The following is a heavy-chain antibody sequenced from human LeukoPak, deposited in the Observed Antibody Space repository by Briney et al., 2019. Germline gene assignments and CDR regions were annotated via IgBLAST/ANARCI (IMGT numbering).Heavy chain of an antibody. CDR2: IYSSGST. J-gene: IGHJ4*02. CDR1: GFTVSSNY. CDR3: ARDLNDLLQNYRSTWYPADY. D-gene: IGHD6-13*01. V-gene: IGHV3-53*01. Sequence: GGSLRLSCAASGFTVSSNYMGWVRQAPGKGLEWVSIIYSSGSTYYADSVKGRFTISRDNTKNTLYLQMNSLRAEDTAVYYCARDLNDLLQNYRSTWYPADYWGQGTLVTVSS.